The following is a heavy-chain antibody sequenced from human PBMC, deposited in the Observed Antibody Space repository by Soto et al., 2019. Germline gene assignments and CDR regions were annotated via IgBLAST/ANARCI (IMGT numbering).Heavy chain of an antibody. D-gene: IGHD5-18*01. CDR1: GGTFSSYA. V-gene: IGHV1-69*13. J-gene: IGHJ4*02. Sequence: ASVKVSCKASGGTFSSYAISWVRQAPGQGLEWMGGIIPIFGTANYAQKFQGRVTITADESTSTAYMELSSLRSEETAVYYCARDGGGYSYGYRFDYWGQGTLVTVSS. CDR3: ARDGGGYSYGYRFDY. CDR2: IIPIFGTA.